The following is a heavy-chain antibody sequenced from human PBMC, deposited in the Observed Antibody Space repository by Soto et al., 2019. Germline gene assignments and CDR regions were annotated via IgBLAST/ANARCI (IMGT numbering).Heavy chain of an antibody. D-gene: IGHD2-15*01. V-gene: IGHV1-3*01. CDR1: GYTFTSYA. Sequence: QVQLVQSGAEVQKPGASVKVSCKASGYTFTSYAMNWVRQATGQRLEWMGWINAGNGNTKYSQKFQGRVTVTKDTSASTAYMELSSLRSEDTAVYYCARGLGGWPDYWGQGTLVTVSS. CDR2: INAGNGNT. CDR3: ARGLGGWPDY. J-gene: IGHJ4*02.